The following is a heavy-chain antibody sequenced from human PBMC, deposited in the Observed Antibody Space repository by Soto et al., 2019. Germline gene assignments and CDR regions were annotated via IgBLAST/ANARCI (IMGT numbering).Heavy chain of an antibody. V-gene: IGHV3-21*01. CDR2: ISSSSSYI. J-gene: IGHJ6*02. CDR3: ARELRPDIVVVVAAIFPAYYYGMDV. D-gene: IGHD2-15*01. CDR1: GFTFSSYS. Sequence: GGSLRLSCAASGFTFSSYSMNWVRQAPGKGLEWVSSISSSSSYIYYADSGKGRFTISRDNAKNSLYLQMNSLRAEDTAVYYCARELRPDIVVVVAAIFPAYYYGMDVWGQGTTVTVSS.